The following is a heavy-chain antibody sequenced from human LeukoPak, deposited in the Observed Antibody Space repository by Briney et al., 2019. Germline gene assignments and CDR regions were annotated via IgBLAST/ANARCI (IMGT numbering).Heavy chain of an antibody. CDR2: IYYSGST. CDR3: ARDRGLRYFDWFPYYYGMDV. J-gene: IGHJ6*02. CDR1: GGSISSYY. V-gene: IGHV4-59*01. Sequence: SETLSLTCTVSGGSISSYYWSWIRQPPGKGLEWIGYIYYSGSTNYNPSLKSRVTISVDTSKNQFSLKLSSVTAADTAVYYCARDRGLRYFDWFPYYYGMDVWGQGTTVTVSS. D-gene: IGHD3-9*01.